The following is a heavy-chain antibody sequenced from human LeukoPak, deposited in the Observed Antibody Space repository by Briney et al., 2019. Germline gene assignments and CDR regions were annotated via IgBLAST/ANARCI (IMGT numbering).Heavy chain of an antibody. D-gene: IGHD6-19*01. CDR3: ERDSSGWYRFEY. CDR1: GFTFSSYE. CDR2: ISSSGSTI. Sequence: GGSLRLSCAASGFTFSSYEMNWVRQAPGKGLEWVSYISSSGSTIYYADSVKGRFTISRDNAKNSLYLQMNSLRAEDTAVYYCERDSSGWYRFEYWGQGTLVTVSS. V-gene: IGHV3-48*03. J-gene: IGHJ4*02.